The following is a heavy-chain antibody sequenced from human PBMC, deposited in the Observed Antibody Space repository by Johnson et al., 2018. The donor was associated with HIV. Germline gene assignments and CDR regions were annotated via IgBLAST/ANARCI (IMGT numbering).Heavy chain of an antibody. J-gene: IGHJ3*02. Sequence: EVQLVESGGGLVQPGGSLRLSCAASGFTFSSYAMHWVRLAPGKGLEWVSGISWNSGSIAYADSVKGRFTTSRDNAKNSLYLQVKSLGAEDTALYLCAKDNGIAGTSGDAFDIWGQGTMVTVSS. CDR1: GFTFSSYA. D-gene: IGHD6-13*01. CDR2: ISWNSGSI. V-gene: IGHV3-9*01. CDR3: AKDNGIAGTSGDAFDI.